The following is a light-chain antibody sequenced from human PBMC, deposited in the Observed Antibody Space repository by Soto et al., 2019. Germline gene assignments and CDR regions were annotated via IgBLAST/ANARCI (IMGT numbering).Light chain of an antibody. CDR2: DTS. J-gene: IGKJ4*01. CDR1: QSVGGH. CDR3: QQRHIWPLT. V-gene: IGKV3-11*01. Sequence: EIVLTQSPDSLPLSPGDRATLSCRASQSVGGHLAWYQQRPGQAPRLLIFDTSVTATGIPARFSGSGSGTDLTLTITSLEPEDSAVYYCQQRHIWPLTFGGGTRWIS.